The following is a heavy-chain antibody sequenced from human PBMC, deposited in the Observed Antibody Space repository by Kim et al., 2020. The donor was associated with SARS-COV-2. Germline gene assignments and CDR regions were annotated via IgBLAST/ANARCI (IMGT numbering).Heavy chain of an antibody. CDR2: IYYTGST. CDR3: ARDPGISSGWRVN. V-gene: IGHV4-61*01. D-gene: IGHD6-19*01. CDR1: GVSVSSGSYY. Sequence: SETLSLTCTVSGVSVSSGSYYWSWIRQPPGKGLEWIGYIYYTGSTNYNPSLKSRVTISVDTSKNQFSLKLSSVTAADTAVYYCARDPGISSGWRVNWGQGTLVTVSS. J-gene: IGHJ4*02.